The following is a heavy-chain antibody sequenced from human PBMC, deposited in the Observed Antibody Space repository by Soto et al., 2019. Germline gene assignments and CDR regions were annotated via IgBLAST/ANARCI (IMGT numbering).Heavy chain of an antibody. J-gene: IGHJ4*02. Sequence: QITLNESGPTQVKPRQTLTLTCTFSGFSLTTSGVGVGWIRQSPGKAPEWLALIYWDDDKRSSPTLKSRLNITKDTFKNQVVLTMADLDPADTATYYCAHRVLRTVFGLVTTNAIYFDFWGQGTPVAVSS. CDR3: AHRVLRTVFGLVTTNAIYFDF. V-gene: IGHV2-5*02. CDR1: GFSLTTSGVG. CDR2: IYWDDDK. D-gene: IGHD3-3*01.